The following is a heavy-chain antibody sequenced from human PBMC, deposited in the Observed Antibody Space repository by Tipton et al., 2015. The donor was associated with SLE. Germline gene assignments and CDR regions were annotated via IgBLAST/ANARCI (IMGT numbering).Heavy chain of an antibody. Sequence: SLRLSCAASGFTFSSYSMNWVRQAPGKGLEWVSSISSSSSYIYYADSVKGRFTISRDNAKNSLYLQMNSLRAEDTAVYYCAREDSSSWSFFDYWGQGTLVTVSS. CDR2: ISSSSSYI. CDR1: GFTFSSYS. CDR3: AREDSSSWSFFDY. D-gene: IGHD6-13*01. V-gene: IGHV3-21*01. J-gene: IGHJ4*02.